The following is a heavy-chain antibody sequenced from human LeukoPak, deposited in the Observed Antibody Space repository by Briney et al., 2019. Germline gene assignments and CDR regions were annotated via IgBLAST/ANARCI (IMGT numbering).Heavy chain of an antibody. CDR1: GYTLTGYY. D-gene: IGHD1-26*01. Sequence: ASVKASCKASGYTLTGYYMHWVRQAPGQGLEWMGWINPNSGGTNYAQKFQGRVTMTRDTSISTAYMELSRLRSDDTAVYYCASLKASIVGATTGFGAFDIWGQGTMVTVSS. V-gene: IGHV1-2*02. J-gene: IGHJ3*02. CDR3: ASLKASIVGATTGFGAFDI. CDR2: INPNSGGT.